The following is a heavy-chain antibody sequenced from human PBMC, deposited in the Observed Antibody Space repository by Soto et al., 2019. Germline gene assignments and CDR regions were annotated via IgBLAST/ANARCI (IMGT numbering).Heavy chain of an antibody. CDR1: GFSFSDYT. Sequence: GGSLRLSCAASGFSFSDYTMNWFRQAPGKGLEWVANIKQDGSEKYYVDSVKGRFTISRDNAKNSLYLQMNSLRAEDTAVYYCARRVYSSSPSDYWGQGTLVTVSS. V-gene: IGHV3-7*03. CDR3: ARRVYSSSPSDY. J-gene: IGHJ4*02. D-gene: IGHD6-13*01. CDR2: IKQDGSEK.